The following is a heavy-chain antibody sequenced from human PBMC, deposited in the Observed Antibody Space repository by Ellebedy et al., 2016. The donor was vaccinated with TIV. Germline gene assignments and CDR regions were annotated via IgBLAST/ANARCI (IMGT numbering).Heavy chain of an antibody. J-gene: IGHJ6*02. CDR2: IVPIFGTT. V-gene: IGHV1-69*13. CDR3: ARGGKVVTPIRGLSMDV. D-gene: IGHD2-21*02. Sequence: ASVKVSXXASGDTFRNYAVSWVRQSPGQGLEWMGGIVPIFGTTKYAQKFRGRVTITADEFTNIAYMELTSLRSEDTAVYYCARGGKVVTPIRGLSMDVWGQGTALTVSS. CDR1: GDTFRNYA.